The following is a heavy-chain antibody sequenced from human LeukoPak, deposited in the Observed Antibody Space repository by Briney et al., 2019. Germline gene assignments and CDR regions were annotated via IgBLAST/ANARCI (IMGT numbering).Heavy chain of an antibody. CDR2: INAGNGNT. J-gene: IGHJ3*02. CDR1: GYTFTSYA. D-gene: IGHD3-10*01. CDR3: ARDRAPGDAFDI. Sequence: ASVKVSCKASGYTFTSYAMHWVRQAPGQRLEWMGWINAGNGNTKYSQKFQDRVTVTRDTSASTAYMELSSLRSEDTAVYYCARDRAPGDAFDIWGQGTMVTVSS. V-gene: IGHV1-3*01.